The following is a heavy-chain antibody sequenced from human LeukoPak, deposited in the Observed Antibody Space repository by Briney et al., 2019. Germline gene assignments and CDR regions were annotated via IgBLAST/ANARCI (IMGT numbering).Heavy chain of an antibody. Sequence: SETLSLTCTVSGGSISSYYWSWVRLPAGKGQEWIGRIYTSGSTNSNPSLKSRVTMSVDTSKNQFSLKLSSVTAADTAVYYCARDTPNYYDSSGYYSPDFDYWGQGTLVTVSS. CDR1: GGSISSYY. J-gene: IGHJ4*02. CDR2: IYTSGST. CDR3: ARDTPNYYDSSGYYSPDFDY. D-gene: IGHD3-22*01. V-gene: IGHV4-4*07.